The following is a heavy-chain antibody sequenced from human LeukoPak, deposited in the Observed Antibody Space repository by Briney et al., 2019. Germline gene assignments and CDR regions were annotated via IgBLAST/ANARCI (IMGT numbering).Heavy chain of an antibody. D-gene: IGHD2-2*02. CDR2: IIPILGTA. J-gene: IGHJ4*02. CDR1: GGTFSSYA. CDR3: ARGYCSSTSCYTEYYFDY. Sequence: GASVKVSCKASGGTFSSYAISWVRQAPGQGLEWMGGIIPILGTANYAQKFQGRVTITADESTSTAYMELSSLRSEDTAVYYCARGYCSSTSCYTEYYFDYWGQGTLVTVSS. V-gene: IGHV1-69*13.